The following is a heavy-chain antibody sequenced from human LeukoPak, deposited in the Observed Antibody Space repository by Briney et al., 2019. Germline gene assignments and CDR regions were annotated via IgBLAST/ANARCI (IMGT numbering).Heavy chain of an antibody. CDR1: GFTFSSYA. V-gene: IGHV3-30*04. CDR2: ISYDGSNK. D-gene: IGHD3-10*01. CDR3: AKVGYYGSGSYSFDY. J-gene: IGHJ4*02. Sequence: GRSLRLSCEASGFTFSSYAMHWVRQAPGKGLEWVAVISYDGSNKYYADSVKGRFTISRDNSKNTLYLQMNSLRAEDTAVYYCAKVGYYGSGSYSFDYWGQGTLVTVSS.